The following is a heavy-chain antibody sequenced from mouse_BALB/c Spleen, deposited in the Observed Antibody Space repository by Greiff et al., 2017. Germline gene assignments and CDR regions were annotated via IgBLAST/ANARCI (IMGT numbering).Heavy chain of an antibody. CDR3: ARGDYGSYYYAMDY. Sequence: EVKLVESGPGLVKPSQSLSLTCTVTGYSITSDYAWNWIRQFPGNKLEWMGYISYSGSTSYNPSLKSRISITRDTSKNQFFLQLNSVTTEDTATYYCARGDYGSYYYAMDYWGQGTSVTVSS. V-gene: IGHV3-2*02. D-gene: IGHD1-1*01. CDR1: GYSITSDYA. CDR2: ISYSGST. J-gene: IGHJ4*01.